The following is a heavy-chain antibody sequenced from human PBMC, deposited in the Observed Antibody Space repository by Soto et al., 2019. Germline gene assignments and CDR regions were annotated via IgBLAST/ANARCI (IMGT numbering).Heavy chain of an antibody. V-gene: IGHV4-30-2*01. D-gene: IGHD4-17*01. CDR3: ARAHYGDYGYGMDV. CDR2: TYHSGST. CDR1: GGSISSGGYS. J-gene: IGHJ6*02. Sequence: QRQLQESGSGLVKPSQTLSLTCAVSGGSISSGGYSWSWIRQPPGKGLEWIGYTYHSGSTYYNPSLKSRVTISVDRSKNQFSLKLSSVTAADTAVYYCARAHYGDYGYGMDVWGQGTTVTVSS.